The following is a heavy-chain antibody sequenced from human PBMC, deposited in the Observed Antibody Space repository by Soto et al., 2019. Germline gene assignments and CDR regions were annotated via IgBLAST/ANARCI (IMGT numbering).Heavy chain of an antibody. CDR1: GGSISSYY. CDR3: ARSHDYGETNFDY. J-gene: IGHJ4*02. Sequence: QVQLQESGPGLVKPSETLSLTCTVSGGSISSYYWSWIRQPPGKGLEWIGYIYYSGSTKYNPSLKSRVTISVDTSKNQFSLKLSSVTAADTAVYYCARSHDYGETNFDYWGQGTLVTVSS. V-gene: IGHV4-59*01. D-gene: IGHD4-17*01. CDR2: IYYSGST.